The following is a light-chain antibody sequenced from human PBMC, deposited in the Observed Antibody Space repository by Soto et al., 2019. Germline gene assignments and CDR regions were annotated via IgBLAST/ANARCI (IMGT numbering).Light chain of an antibody. J-gene: IGLJ2*01. Sequence: QLVLTQPASVSGSPGQSITISCTGTSTDVGGYNYVSWYQQHPGKAPKLMIYEVTNRPSGVSNRFSGSKSGNTASLTISGLQAEDEADYFCSSYTSRSTVVFGGGTKVTVL. CDR3: SSYTSRSTVV. CDR1: STDVGGYNY. CDR2: EVT. V-gene: IGLV2-14*01.